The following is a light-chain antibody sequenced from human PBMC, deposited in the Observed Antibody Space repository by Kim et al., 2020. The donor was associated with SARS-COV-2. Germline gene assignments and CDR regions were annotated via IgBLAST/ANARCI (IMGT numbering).Light chain of an antibody. CDR2: GAF. CDR1: PSVTSNY. CDR3: QQYGISPQT. V-gene: IGKV3-20*01. Sequence: LSPGERAILSCRASPSVTSNYLAWYQQKPGQAPRLLIYGAFSGATGIPDRFSGSGSATDFTLTISRLEPEDFAVYHCQQYGISPQTFGQGTKLEI. J-gene: IGKJ2*01.